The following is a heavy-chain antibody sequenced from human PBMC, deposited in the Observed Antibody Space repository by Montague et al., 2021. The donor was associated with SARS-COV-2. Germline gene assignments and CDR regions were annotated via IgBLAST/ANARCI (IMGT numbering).Heavy chain of an antibody. CDR2: ISWDGGST. CDR3: AKDIERLRWGDYGMDV. J-gene: IGHJ6*02. D-gene: IGHD4-23*01. Sequence: SLRLSCAASGFTFSSYAMHWVRQAPGKGLEWVSLISWDGGSTYYADSVKGRFTISRDNSKNSLYLQMNSLRAEGTALYYCAKDIERLRWGDYGMDVWGQGTTVTVSS. V-gene: IGHV3-43D*03. CDR1: GFTFSSYA.